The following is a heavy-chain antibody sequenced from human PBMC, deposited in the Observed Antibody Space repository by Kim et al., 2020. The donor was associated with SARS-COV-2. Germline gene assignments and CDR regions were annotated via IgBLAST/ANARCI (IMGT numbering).Heavy chain of an antibody. CDR1: GFTFSSYG. J-gene: IGHJ4*02. CDR2: ISYDGSNK. Sequence: GGSLRLSCAASGFTFSSYGMHWVRQAPGKGLEWVAVISYDGSNKYYADSVKGRFTISRDNSKNTLYLQMNSLRAEDTAVYYCAKAKDDYYDRDYFDYWGQGTLVTVSS. V-gene: IGHV3-30*18. D-gene: IGHD3-22*01. CDR3: AKAKDDYYDRDYFDY.